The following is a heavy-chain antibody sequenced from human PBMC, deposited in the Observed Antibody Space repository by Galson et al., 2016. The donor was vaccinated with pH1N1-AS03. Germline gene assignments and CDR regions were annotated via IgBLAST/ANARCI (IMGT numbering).Heavy chain of an antibody. CDR2: IKSKTDGGTI. V-gene: IGHV3-15*01. CDR3: TATYCSSRDYWYYY. CDR1: GFTFNNAW. D-gene: IGHD2-2*01. Sequence: SLRLSCAASGFTFNNAWMSWVRQAPGKGLEWVGRIKSKTDGGTIDYAAPAKGRFTISRHDSIDTLFLQMSSLKTEDTAVYYCTATYCSSRDYWYYYWGQGTLVTVSS. J-gene: IGHJ4*02.